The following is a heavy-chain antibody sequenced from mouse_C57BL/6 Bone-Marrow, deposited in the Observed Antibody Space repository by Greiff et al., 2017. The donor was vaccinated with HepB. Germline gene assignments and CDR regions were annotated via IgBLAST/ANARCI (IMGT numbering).Heavy chain of an antibody. J-gene: IGHJ4*01. V-gene: IGHV1-9*01. CDR1: GYTFTGYW. CDR2: ILPGSGST. CDR3: ARRVYDYDGFPYYYAMDY. Sequence: QVQLKQSGAELMKPGASVKLSCKATGYTFTGYWIEWVKQRPGHGLEWIGEILPGSGSTNYNEKFKGKATFTADTSSNTAYMQLSSLTTEDSAIYYCARRVYDYDGFPYYYAMDYWGQGTSVTVSS. D-gene: IGHD2-4*01.